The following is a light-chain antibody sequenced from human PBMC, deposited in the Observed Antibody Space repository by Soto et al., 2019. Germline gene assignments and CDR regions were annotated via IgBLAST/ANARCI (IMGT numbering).Light chain of an antibody. J-gene: IGKJ3*01. CDR3: LQDYNYPRT. CDR1: QNINDL. CDR2: KAS. Sequence: IQMTQSPSSLSASVGDRVTITCRASQNINDLLAWYQQKPGKAPNLLIYKASSLQSGVPSRFSGSGSGTDFTLTISSLQPEDFATYYCLQDYNYPRTFGPGTKVDIK. V-gene: IGKV1-6*01.